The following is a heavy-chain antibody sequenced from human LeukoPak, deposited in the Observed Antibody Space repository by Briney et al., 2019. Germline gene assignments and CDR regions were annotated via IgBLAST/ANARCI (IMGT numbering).Heavy chain of an antibody. Sequence: GGSLRLSCAASGFTFSSFNMNWVRQAPGKGLEWVSSISSGRTYTYYADSVKGRFTISRENTKNSLFLQMNSLRAEDTAIYYCARGDRSAVLDYWGQGSLVTVSS. V-gene: IGHV3-21*01. J-gene: IGHJ4*02. CDR3: ARGDRSAVLDY. D-gene: IGHD6-13*01. CDR2: ISSGRTYT. CDR1: GFTFSSFN.